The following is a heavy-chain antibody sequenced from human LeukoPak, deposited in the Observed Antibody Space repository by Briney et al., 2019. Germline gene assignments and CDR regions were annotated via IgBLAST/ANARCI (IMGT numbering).Heavy chain of an antibody. D-gene: IGHD2-2*01. CDR3: ARAALGYCSSTSCRASTGGGWFDP. J-gene: IGHJ5*02. CDR2: IIPIFGTA. Sequence: SVKVSCKASGGTFSSYAISWVRQAPGQGLEWMGGIIPIFGTANYAQKFQGRVTITADESTSTAYMELSSLRSEDTAVYHCARAALGYCSSTSCRASTGGGWFDPWGQGTLVTVSS. CDR1: GGTFSSYA. V-gene: IGHV1-69*13.